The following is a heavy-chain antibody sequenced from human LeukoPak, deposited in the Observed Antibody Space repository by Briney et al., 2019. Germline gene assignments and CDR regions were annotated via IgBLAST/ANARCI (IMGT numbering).Heavy chain of an antibody. D-gene: IGHD3-10*01. CDR3: ARDYFGSDQPFDY. CDR2: ISSSSSYI. J-gene: IGHJ4*02. CDR1: GFTLSSYD. V-gene: IGHV3-21*01. Sequence: KAGGSLRLSCAASGFTLSSYDMNWVRQALGKGLEWVSSISSSSSYIYYADSVKGRFTISRDNARNSLYLQMNSLRGEDTAVYYCARDYFGSDQPFDYWGQGTLVTVSS.